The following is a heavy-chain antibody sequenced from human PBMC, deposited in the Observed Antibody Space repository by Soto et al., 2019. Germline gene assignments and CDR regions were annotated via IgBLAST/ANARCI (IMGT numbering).Heavy chain of an antibody. CDR1: GFTFNNYA. J-gene: IGHJ6*02. Sequence: EVQLLESGGGLVQPGGSLRLSCATSGFTFNNYAMTWVRQAPGKGLEWVSAIRGRGFSTYYTDSVKGRFIISRDNSKNTLYLLMNSLRVEDTAVYYCAKDGGTSDWYGMDVWGQGTAVTVSS. V-gene: IGHV3-23*01. CDR2: IRGRGFST. D-gene: IGHD6-19*01. CDR3: AKDGGTSDWYGMDV.